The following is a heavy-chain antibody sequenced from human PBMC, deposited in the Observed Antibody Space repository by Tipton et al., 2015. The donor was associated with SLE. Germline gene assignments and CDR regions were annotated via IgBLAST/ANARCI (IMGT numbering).Heavy chain of an antibody. J-gene: IGHJ4*02. CDR3: AGDSSGSYYDRGGYYQLANRHFDL. CDR1: GGSISSYY. D-gene: IGHD3-22*01. Sequence: GLVKPSETLSLTCSVSGGSISSYYWSWIRQPPAKGLEWIGFIYYNGKTNYNSSLKSRVTISVDTSRSQFSLRLSSVTAADTAVYYCAGDSSGSYYDRGGYYQLANRHFDLWGRGILVSVSS. CDR2: IYYNGKT. V-gene: IGHV4-59*01.